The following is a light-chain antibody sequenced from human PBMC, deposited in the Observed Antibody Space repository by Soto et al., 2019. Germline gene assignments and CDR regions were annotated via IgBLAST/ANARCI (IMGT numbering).Light chain of an antibody. Sequence: DIQMTQSPSTLSASVGDRVTITCRTSQSISSWLAWYQQKPGKAPKLLIYDASSLESGVPSRFSGSGSGTEFTPTISSLQPDDFATYYCQQYNNWPITFGQGTRLEI. CDR1: QSISSW. CDR3: QQYNNWPIT. CDR2: DAS. V-gene: IGKV1-5*01. J-gene: IGKJ5*01.